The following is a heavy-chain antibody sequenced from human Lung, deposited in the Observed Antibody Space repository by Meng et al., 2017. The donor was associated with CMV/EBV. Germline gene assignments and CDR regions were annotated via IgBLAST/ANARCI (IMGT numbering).Heavy chain of an antibody. J-gene: IGHJ4*02. Sequence: VGLPESGPGLVKPSGTLSLTCAVSGGSRSSSNWWGWVRQPPGKGLEWIGEIYHSGSTNYNPSLKSRVTISVDKSKNQFSLKLSSVTAADTAVYYCASFPPPGKQWLVTDYWGQGTLVTVSS. CDR2: IYHSGST. D-gene: IGHD6-19*01. V-gene: IGHV4-4*02. CDR1: GGSRSSSNW. CDR3: ASFPPPGKQWLVTDY.